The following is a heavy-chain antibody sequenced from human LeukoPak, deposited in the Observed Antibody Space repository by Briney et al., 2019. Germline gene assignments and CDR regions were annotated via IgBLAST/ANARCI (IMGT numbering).Heavy chain of an antibody. CDR2: IRSDGNDK. CDR1: GFTFSTYG. CDR3: AKVGSVGTMDY. Sequence: GGSLRLSCAASGFTFSTYGMHWVRQAPGKGLEWVAFIRSDGNDKYYADSVKGRFTISRDNSKNTLYLQMNSLRAEDTAVYYCAKVGSVGTMDYWGQGTLVTVSS. V-gene: IGHV3-30*02. J-gene: IGHJ4*02. D-gene: IGHD4-23*01.